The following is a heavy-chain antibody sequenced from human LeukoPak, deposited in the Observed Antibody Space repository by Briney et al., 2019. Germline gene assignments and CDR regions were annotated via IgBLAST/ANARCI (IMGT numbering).Heavy chain of an antibody. Sequence: SVKVSCKASGGTFSSYAISWVRQAPGQGLEWMGGIIPIFGTANYAQKFQGRVTITTDESTSTAYMELSSLRSEDTAVYYCARFDDFGNAFDIWGQGTMVTVSS. CDR3: ARFDDFGNAFDI. D-gene: IGHD3-3*01. CDR1: GGTFSSYA. V-gene: IGHV1-69*05. CDR2: IIPIFGTA. J-gene: IGHJ3*02.